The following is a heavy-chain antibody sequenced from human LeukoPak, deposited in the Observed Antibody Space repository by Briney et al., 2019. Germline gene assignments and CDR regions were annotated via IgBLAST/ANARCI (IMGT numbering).Heavy chain of an antibody. D-gene: IGHD3-22*01. CDR3: ARAYPDYYDSSGYGYFDY. CDR2: IYHSGST. V-gene: IGHV4-30-2*01. CDR1: GGSISSGGYS. Sequence: PSETLSLTCAVSGGSISSGGYSWRWIRQPPGKGLEWIGYIYHSGSTYYNPSLKSRVTISVDRSKNQFSLKLSSVTAADTAVYYCARAYPDYYDSSGYGYFDYWGQGTLVTVSS. J-gene: IGHJ4*02.